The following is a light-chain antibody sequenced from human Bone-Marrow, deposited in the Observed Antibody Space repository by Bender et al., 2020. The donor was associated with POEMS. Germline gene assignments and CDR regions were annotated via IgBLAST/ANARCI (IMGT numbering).Light chain of an antibody. CDR1: FNDIGSYNR. Sequence: QSALTQPASVSGSAGQSITISCTGTFNDIGSYNRVSWYQQHPGSAPKLIISEVTERPSGVPDRFSGSILGNKAALTITGAQADDESDYYCVLYMGSGIWVFGGGTKLTVL. CDR2: EVT. CDR3: VLYMGSGIWV. V-gene: IGLV2-23*02. J-gene: IGLJ3*02.